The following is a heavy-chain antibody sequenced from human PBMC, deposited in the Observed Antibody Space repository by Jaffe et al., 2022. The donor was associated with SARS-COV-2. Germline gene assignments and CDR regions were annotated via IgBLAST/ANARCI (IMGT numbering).Heavy chain of an antibody. CDR2: VSGGGSST. D-gene: IGHD3-22*01. J-gene: IGHJ4*02. Sequence: EVQLVASGGGLVQPGGSLRLSCAASGFTFSSYAVSWVRQAPGKGLEWVSDVSGGGSSTYYADSVKGRFTISRDNSKNTLYLQMNSLRAEDTAVYFCARTSGYPYYFDYWGQGTLVIVSS. CDR1: GFTFSSYA. CDR3: ARTSGYPYYFDY. V-gene: IGHV3-23*04.